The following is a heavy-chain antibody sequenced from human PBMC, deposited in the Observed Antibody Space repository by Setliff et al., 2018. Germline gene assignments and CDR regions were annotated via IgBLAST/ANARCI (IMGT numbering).Heavy chain of an antibody. Sequence: SVKVSCKASGGSFSNHGFTWVRQAPGQGLEWMGGINPIFGTTTYGQKFQGRVSITTDKSTTTAYMQLSSLTSGDTAVYYCVRGPGPSIVVAIPFDHWGQGSLVTVSS. CDR3: VRGPGPSIVVAIPFDH. CDR2: INPIFGTT. V-gene: IGHV1-69*05. J-gene: IGHJ4*02. CDR1: GGSFSNHG. D-gene: IGHD3-22*01.